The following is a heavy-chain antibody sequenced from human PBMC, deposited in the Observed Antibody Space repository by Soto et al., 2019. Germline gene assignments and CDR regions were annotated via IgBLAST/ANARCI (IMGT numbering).Heavy chain of an antibody. CDR2: VNHSGST. D-gene: IGHD2-2*01. CDR1: GGSFSGDH. Sequence: SETLSLTCTVYGGSFSGDHWTWIRQPPGKGLEWIGEVNHSGSTNYNPSLKSRVTLSVDTSKNQISLKVKSVTAADTAVYYCARRYCSTTSCLAGLAPWGRGTLVTVSS. CDR3: ARRYCSTTSCLAGLAP. V-gene: IGHV4-34*01. J-gene: IGHJ5*02.